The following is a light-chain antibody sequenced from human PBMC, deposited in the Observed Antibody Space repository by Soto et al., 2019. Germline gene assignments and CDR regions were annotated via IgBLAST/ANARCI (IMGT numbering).Light chain of an antibody. CDR1: QSVNSY. Sequence: EIVLTQSPATLFLSPGERATLSCRASQSVNSYLAWYQQKPGQAPRLLIYDATSRATGIPARFSGSGSGTDFTLTISSLEPEDFVVYYCQQRSKWPVTFGGGTKVEIK. J-gene: IGKJ4*01. CDR2: DAT. CDR3: QQRSKWPVT. V-gene: IGKV3-11*01.